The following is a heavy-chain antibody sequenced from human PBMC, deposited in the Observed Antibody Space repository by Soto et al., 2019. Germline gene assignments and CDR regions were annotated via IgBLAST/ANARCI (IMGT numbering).Heavy chain of an antibody. CDR3: ARGTLYSSGGDY. Sequence: ASVKVSCKASGYTFTSYDINWVRQATGQGLEWMGWMNPNSGNTGYAQKFQGRVTMTRNTSISTAYMKLSSLRSEDTAVYYCARGTLYSSGGDYWGQGTLVTVSS. CDR2: MNPNSGNT. J-gene: IGHJ4*02. CDR1: GYTFTSYD. D-gene: IGHD3-10*01. V-gene: IGHV1-8*01.